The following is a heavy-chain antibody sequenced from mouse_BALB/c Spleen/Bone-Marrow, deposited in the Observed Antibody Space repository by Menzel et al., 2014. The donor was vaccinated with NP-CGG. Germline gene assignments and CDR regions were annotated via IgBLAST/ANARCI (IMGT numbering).Heavy chain of an antibody. Sequence: VQLQQSGAELVRPGTSVKVSCKASGYAFTDYLMEWLKQRPGQGLEWIGVINPGSGSTNYNEKFKDKATLTAGTSSNTAYMQLSSLTSDDSAVYFCARYDGYLDYWGQGTTLTVSS. D-gene: IGHD2-3*01. CDR3: ARYDGYLDY. V-gene: IGHV1-54*01. CDR2: INPGSGST. J-gene: IGHJ2*01. CDR1: GYAFTDYL.